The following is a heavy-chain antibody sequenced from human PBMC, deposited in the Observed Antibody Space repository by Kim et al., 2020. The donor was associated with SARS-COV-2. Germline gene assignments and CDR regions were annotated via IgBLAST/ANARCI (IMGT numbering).Heavy chain of an antibody. CDR3: ARDRGAVAGIDYYYYGMDV. D-gene: IGHD6-19*01. V-gene: IGHV3-33*01. CDR1: GFTFSSYG. J-gene: IGHJ6*02. CDR2: IWYDGSNK. Sequence: GGSLRLSCAASGFTFSSYGMHWVRQAPGKGLEWVAVIWYDGSNKYYADSVKGRFTTSRDNSMNTLYLQMNSLRAEDTAVYYCARDRGAVAGIDYYYYGMDVWGQGTTVTSP.